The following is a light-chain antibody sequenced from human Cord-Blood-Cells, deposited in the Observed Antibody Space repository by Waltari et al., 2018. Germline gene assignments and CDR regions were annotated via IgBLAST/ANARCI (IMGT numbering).Light chain of an antibody. CDR3: SSYTSSSTLV. V-gene: IGLV2-14*03. CDR1: SSAVGGYNF. J-gene: IGLJ3*02. CDR2: DVS. Sequence: QSALTQPASVSGSPGQSITISSTGTSSAVGGYNFASWYQQHPGKAPKLMIYDVSNRPSGVSNRFSGSKSGNTASLTISELQAEDEADYYCSSYTSSSTLVFGGGTKLTVL.